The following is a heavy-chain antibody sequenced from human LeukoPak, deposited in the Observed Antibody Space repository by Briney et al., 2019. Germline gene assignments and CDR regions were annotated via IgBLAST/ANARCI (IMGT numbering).Heavy chain of an antibody. Sequence: SETLSLTCNISGASLKTFYWTWIRQPAGKGLEWIGRISTTGSPNYNAYLKSRLSISMDTSRSQFSLKLSSVTAADTAVYYCAREAGISRPLDYWSQGTLVTVSS. CDR3: AREAGISRPLDY. J-gene: IGHJ4*02. CDR2: ISTTGSP. CDR1: GASLKTFY. V-gene: IGHV4-4*07.